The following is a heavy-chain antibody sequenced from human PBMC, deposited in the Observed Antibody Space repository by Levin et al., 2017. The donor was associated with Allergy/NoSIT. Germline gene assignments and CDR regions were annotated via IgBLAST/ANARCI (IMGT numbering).Heavy chain of an antibody. CDR1: GFTFDDYA. J-gene: IGHJ6*02. Sequence: LSLTCAASGFTFDDYAMHWVRQAPGKGLEWVSGISWNSGSMGYADSVKGRFTISRDNAKNSLYLQMNSLRTEDMALYYCAKALGSGWNYFYGMDVWGQGTTVTVSS. CDR3: AKALGSGWNYFYGMDV. V-gene: IGHV3-9*03. D-gene: IGHD6-19*01. CDR2: ISWNSGSM.